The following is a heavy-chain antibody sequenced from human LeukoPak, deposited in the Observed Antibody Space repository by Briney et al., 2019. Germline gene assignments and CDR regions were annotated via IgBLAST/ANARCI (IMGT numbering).Heavy chain of an antibody. D-gene: IGHD3-3*01. J-gene: IGHJ3*02. CDR3: ARRFLEWLLKSDDAFDI. CDR1: GFTFSSYA. Sequence: PGRSLRLSCAASGFTFSSYAMHWVRQAPGKGLEWVAVISYDGSNKYYADSVRGRFTISRDNSKNTLYLQMNSLRAEDTAVYYCARRFLEWLLKSDDAFDIWGQGTMVTVSS. CDR2: ISYDGSNK. V-gene: IGHV3-30-3*01.